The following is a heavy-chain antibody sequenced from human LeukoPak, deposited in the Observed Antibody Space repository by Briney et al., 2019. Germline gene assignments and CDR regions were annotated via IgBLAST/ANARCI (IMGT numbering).Heavy chain of an antibody. CDR1: GGTFSSYA. CDR3: ARDSYYYDSSGYYRFDY. CDR2: IIPILGIA. J-gene: IGHJ4*02. D-gene: IGHD3-22*01. V-gene: IGHV1-69*04. Sequence: SVKVSCKSSGGTFSSYAISWVRQAPGQGLEWMGRIIPILGIANYAQKFQGRVTITADKSTSTAYMELSSLRSEDTAVYYCARDSYYYDSSGYYRFDYWGQGTLVTVSS.